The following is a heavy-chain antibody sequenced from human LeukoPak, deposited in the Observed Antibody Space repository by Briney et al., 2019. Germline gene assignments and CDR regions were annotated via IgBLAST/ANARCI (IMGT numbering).Heavy chain of an antibody. D-gene: IGHD6-13*01. V-gene: IGHV3-30*03. Sequence: GGSLRLSCVASGFTFSSNVMIWVRQAPGKGLEWVAVISYDATNKYYADSVKGRFTISRDNSKNTLYLQMNSLTTEDTAVYYCARDREAAGTLDYWGQGTLVTVSS. J-gene: IGHJ4*02. CDR1: GFTFSSNV. CDR3: ARDREAAGTLDY. CDR2: ISYDATNK.